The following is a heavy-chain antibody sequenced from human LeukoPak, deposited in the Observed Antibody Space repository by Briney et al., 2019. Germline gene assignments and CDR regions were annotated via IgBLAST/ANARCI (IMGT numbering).Heavy chain of an antibody. CDR2: IKWDGGST. V-gene: IGHV3-43*01. CDR1: GFMCDDST. J-gene: IGHJ4*02. Sequence: GGSLRLSCVATGFMCDDSTLHCVRQAPGKGLEWVSLIKWDGGSTYYAGSVKGRFTVSRDNSRNSLFLQMNSLRTEDTAFYYCAKGDEDSPRHFYHWGQGNLVTVS. D-gene: IGHD2-15*01. CDR3: AKGDEDSPRHFYH.